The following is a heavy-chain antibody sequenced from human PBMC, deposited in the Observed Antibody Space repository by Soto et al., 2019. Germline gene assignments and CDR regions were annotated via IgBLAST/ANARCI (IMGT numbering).Heavy chain of an antibody. Sequence: QEQLVQSGAEVKKPGASVKVSCKTSGYTFTDYDINWVQQATGQGLEWIGWMNPNSGEPGYAQKFQGRVTMTRSASLSTAYLELSSLRSEDTAVYYCARVAVAARPRWYNWCDPWGQGTLVTVSS. CDR2: MNPNSGEP. J-gene: IGHJ5*02. D-gene: IGHD2-15*01. CDR3: ARVAVAARPRWYNWCDP. CDR1: GYTFTDYD. V-gene: IGHV1-8*01.